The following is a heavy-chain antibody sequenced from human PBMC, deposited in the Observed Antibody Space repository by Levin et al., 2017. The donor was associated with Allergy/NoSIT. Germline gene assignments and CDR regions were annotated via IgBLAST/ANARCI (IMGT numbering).Heavy chain of an antibody. J-gene: IGHJ4*02. CDR3: AKEMTRVRPVFDY. CDR2: ITDSGRT. Sequence: PGGSLRLSCAASGFTFSSYAMSWVRQAPGKGLEWVSAITDSGRTYYADPVRGRFTVSRDNSKNTLYLQMKSLRADDTAVYYCAKEMTRVRPVFDYWGLGTQVTVSS. D-gene: IGHD4-17*01. V-gene: IGHV3-23*01. CDR1: GFTFSSYA.